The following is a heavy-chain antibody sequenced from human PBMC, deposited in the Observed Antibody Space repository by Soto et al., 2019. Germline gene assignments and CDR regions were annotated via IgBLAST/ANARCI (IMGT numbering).Heavy chain of an antibody. Sequence: SETLSLTCTVSGGYISGGDYYWSWIRQPPGKGLEWIGYIYYSGSTYYNPSLKSRVTISVDTSKNQFSLKLSSVTAADTAVYYCASSSIAAAGTNWFDPWGQGTLVTVSS. CDR1: GGYISGGDYY. CDR3: ASSSIAAAGTNWFDP. V-gene: IGHV4-30-4*01. D-gene: IGHD6-13*01. J-gene: IGHJ5*02. CDR2: IYYSGST.